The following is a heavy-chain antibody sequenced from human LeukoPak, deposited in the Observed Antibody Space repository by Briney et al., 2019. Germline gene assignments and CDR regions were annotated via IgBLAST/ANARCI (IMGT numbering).Heavy chain of an antibody. CDR3: ARDRSAREIDY. CDR1: GFIFSRNV. CDR2: ISNDGSKK. J-gene: IGHJ4*02. D-gene: IGHD6-6*01. V-gene: IGHV3-30*04. Sequence: GGSLRLSCAASGFIFSRNVIHWVRQAPGKGLEWGAVISNDGSKKYYADSVKGRFTISRDNSKNTLYLQMNSRRAEDTAVYYCARDRSAREIDYWGQGTLVTVSS.